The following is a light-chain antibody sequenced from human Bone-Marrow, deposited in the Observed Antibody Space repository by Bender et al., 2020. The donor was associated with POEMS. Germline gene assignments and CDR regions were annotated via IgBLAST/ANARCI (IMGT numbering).Light chain of an antibody. CDR2: VNSDGSH. V-gene: IGLV4-69*02. Sequence: QLVLTQSPSASASLGASVKLTCTLNDGHINYAIAWHQQQSGKGPRYLMKVNSDGSHSKGDGIPDRFSGSSTGTERYLSISSLQSDDEGDYYCQSWGTGIVVFGGGTKLTVL. J-gene: IGLJ2*01. CDR1: DGHINYA. CDR3: QSWGTGIVV.